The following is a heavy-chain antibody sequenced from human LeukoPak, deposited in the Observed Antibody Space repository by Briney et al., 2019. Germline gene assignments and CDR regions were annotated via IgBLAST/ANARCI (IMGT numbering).Heavy chain of an antibody. Sequence: SETLSLTCTVSGGSISSSSYYWGWIRQPPGKGLEWIGSIYYSGSTYYNPSLKSRVTISVDTSKNQFSLKLSSVTAADTAVYYCARDPYHIILTAGFDPWGQGTLVTVSS. CDR2: IYYSGST. V-gene: IGHV4-39*07. CDR3: ARDPYHIILTAGFDP. J-gene: IGHJ5*02. D-gene: IGHD3-9*01. CDR1: GGSISSSSYY.